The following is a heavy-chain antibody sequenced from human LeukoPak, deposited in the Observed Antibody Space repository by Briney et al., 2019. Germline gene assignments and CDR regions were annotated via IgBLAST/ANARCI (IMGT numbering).Heavy chain of an antibody. J-gene: IGHJ6*04. Sequence: SETLSLTCAVSGGSISSSNWWSWVRQPPGKGLEWIGEIYHSGSTNYNPSLKSRVTISVDKSKNQFSLKLSSVTAADTAVYYCARKGYSYGFPYYYYGMDVWVNGTTVTVSS. CDR2: IYHSGST. V-gene: IGHV4-4*02. D-gene: IGHD5-18*01. CDR3: ARKGYSYGFPYYYYGMDV. CDR1: GGSISSSNW.